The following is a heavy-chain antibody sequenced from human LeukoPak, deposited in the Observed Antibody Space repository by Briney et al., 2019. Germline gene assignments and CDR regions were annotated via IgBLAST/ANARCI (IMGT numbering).Heavy chain of an antibody. J-gene: IGHJ4*02. V-gene: IGHV3-21*01. CDR2: ISSSSSYI. D-gene: IGHD3-10*01. CDR3: ARTYYYGSGSYDY. Sequence: GGSLRLSCAASGFTFVDYGMSWVRQAPGKGLEWVLSISSSSSYIYSADSVKGRFTISRDNAKNSLYLQMNSLRAEDTAVYYCARTYYYGSGSYDYWGQGTLVTVSS. CDR1: GFTFVDYG.